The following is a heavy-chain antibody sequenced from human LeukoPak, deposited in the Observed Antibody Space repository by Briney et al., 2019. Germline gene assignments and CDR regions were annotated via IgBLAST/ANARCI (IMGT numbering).Heavy chain of an antibody. CDR3: ATRQTTVDYYDC. D-gene: IGHD4-23*01. V-gene: IGHV3-23*01. J-gene: IGHJ4*02. Sequence: GGSLRLSCVGSGFTFSTYAMNWARQAPGKGLEWVSAISSGGTTYYADSVKGRFSISRENSKNTVYLQMNSLRAEDTAVYYCATRQTTVDYYDCWGQGTLVTVSS. CDR2: ISSGGTT. CDR1: GFTFSTYA.